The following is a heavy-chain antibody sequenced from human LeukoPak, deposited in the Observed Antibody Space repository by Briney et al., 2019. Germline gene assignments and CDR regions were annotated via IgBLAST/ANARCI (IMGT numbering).Heavy chain of an antibody. CDR2: IIPILGIA. CDR3: AREVGDGYKKFDY. Sequence: SVKVSCKASGGTFSSYAISWVRQAPGQGLEWMGRIIPILGIANYAQKFQGRVAITADKSTSTAYMELSSLRSEDTAVYYCAREVGDGYKKFDYWGQGTLVTVSS. J-gene: IGHJ4*02. D-gene: IGHD5-12*01. CDR1: GGTFSSYA. V-gene: IGHV1-69*04.